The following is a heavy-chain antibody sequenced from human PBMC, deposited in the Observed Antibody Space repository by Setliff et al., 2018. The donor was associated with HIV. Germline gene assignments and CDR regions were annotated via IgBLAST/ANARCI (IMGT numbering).Heavy chain of an antibody. Sequence: ASVKGSCKASGYTFSTYGISWVRQAPGQGLEWMGWISAYNGNTNYAQKLQGRVTVTTDTSTSTAYMELRSLRSDDTAVYYCARDRGVYCISSSCYSPVDAFDIWGQGTMVTVSS. CDR1: GYTFSTYG. CDR3: ARDRGVYCISSSCYSPVDAFDI. J-gene: IGHJ3*02. CDR2: ISAYNGNT. D-gene: IGHD2-2*01. V-gene: IGHV1-18*01.